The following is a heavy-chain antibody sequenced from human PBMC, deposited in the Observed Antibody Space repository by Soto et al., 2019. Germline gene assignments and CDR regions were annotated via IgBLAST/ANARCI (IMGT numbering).Heavy chain of an antibody. CDR1: GYTFTSYA. Sequence: ASVKVSCQASGYTFTSYAMHWVRQAPGQRLEWMGWINAGNGNTKYSQKFQGRVTFTRDTSASTAYMELSSLRSEDTAVYYCARDPGSGPRNWFDPWGQGTLVTVSS. V-gene: IGHV1-3*01. J-gene: IGHJ5*02. CDR2: INAGNGNT. CDR3: ARDPGSGPRNWFDP. D-gene: IGHD6-19*01.